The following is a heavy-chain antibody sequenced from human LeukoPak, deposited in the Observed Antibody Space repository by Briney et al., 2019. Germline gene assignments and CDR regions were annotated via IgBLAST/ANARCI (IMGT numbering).Heavy chain of an antibody. CDR1: GFTFSSYA. CDR3: AKAPLGYYYGSATDY. CDR2: ISYDGSNK. V-gene: IGHV3-30-3*01. D-gene: IGHD3-10*01. Sequence: GGSLRLSCAASGFTFSSYAMHWVRQAPGKGLEWVAVISYDGSNKYYADSVKGRFTISRDNSKNTLYLQMNSLRAEDTAVYYCAKAPLGYYYGSATDYWGQGTLVTVSS. J-gene: IGHJ4*02.